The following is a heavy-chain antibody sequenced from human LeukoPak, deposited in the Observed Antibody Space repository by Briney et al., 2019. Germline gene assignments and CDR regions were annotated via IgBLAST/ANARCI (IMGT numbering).Heavy chain of an antibody. J-gene: IGHJ6*02. D-gene: IGHD6-19*01. CDR1: GYTFTSYG. V-gene: IGHV1-18*01. CDR2: ISAYNGNT. CDR3: ARDPRGEAVAVDYYYGMDV. Sequence: ASVKVSCKASGYTFTSYGISWVRQAPGQGLEWMGWISAYNGNTNYAQKLQGRVTMTTDTSTSTAYMELRSLRSDDTAVYYRARDPRGEAVAVDYYYGMDVWGQGTTVTVSS.